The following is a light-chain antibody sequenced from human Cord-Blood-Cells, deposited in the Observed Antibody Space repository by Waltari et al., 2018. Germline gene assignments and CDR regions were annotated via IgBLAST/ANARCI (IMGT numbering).Light chain of an antibody. J-gene: IGKJ2*01. CDR3: QQLNSYPPT. Sequence: DIKLTQSPSFLSASVGDRVTVTCRASQGISSYLAWYQQKPGKAPKLLIYAASTLQSGVPSRFSGSGSGTEFTLTISSLQPEEFATYYCQQLNSYPPTFGQGTKLEIK. CDR1: QGISSY. V-gene: IGKV1-9*01. CDR2: AAS.